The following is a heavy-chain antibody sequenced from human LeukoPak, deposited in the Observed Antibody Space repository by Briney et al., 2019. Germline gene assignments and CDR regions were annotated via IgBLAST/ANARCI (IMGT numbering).Heavy chain of an antibody. D-gene: IGHD6-19*01. Sequence: ASVKVSCKASGYTFTSYGISWVRQAPGQGLEWMGWISAYNGNTNYAQKLQGRVTMTTDTSTSTAYMELRSLRSDDTAVYYCAKGHEWLGHYYFDYWGQGTLVTVSS. J-gene: IGHJ4*02. CDR3: AKGHEWLGHYYFDY. CDR1: GYTFTSYG. V-gene: IGHV1-18*01. CDR2: ISAYNGNT.